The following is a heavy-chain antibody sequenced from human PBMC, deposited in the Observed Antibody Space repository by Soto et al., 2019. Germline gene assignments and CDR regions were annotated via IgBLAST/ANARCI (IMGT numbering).Heavy chain of an antibody. J-gene: IGHJ5*02. CDR2: IKQDGSEK. CDR3: ARELRYFDYWFDP. V-gene: IGHV3-7*01. D-gene: IGHD3-9*01. CDR1: GFTFSSYW. Sequence: EVQLVESGGGLVQPGGSLRLSCAASGFTFSSYWMSWVRQAPGKGLEWVANIKQDGSEKYYVDSVKGRFTISRDNARNSLYLQMNSLRAEDTAVYYCARELRYFDYWFDPWCQGTLVTVSS.